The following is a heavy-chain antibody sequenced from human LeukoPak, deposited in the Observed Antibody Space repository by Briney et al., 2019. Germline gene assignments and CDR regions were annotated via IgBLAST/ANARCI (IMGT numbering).Heavy chain of an antibody. Sequence: SETLSLTCAVYGGSFSGYYWSWIRQPPGKGLEWIGEINHSGSTNYNPSLKSRVTISVDTSKNQFSLKLSSVTAADTAVYYCARGRYTITFGGVIVKNWFDPWGQGTLVTVSS. CDR1: GGSFSGYY. D-gene: IGHD3-16*02. CDR3: ARGRYTITFGGVIVKNWFDP. V-gene: IGHV4-34*01. J-gene: IGHJ5*02. CDR2: INHSGST.